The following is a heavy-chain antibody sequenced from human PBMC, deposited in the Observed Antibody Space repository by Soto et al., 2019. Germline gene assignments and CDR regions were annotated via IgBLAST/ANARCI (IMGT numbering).Heavy chain of an antibody. D-gene: IGHD3-22*01. V-gene: IGHV1-8*01. Sequence: GASVKVSCKASGYTFTSYDINWVRQATGQGLEWMGWMNPNSGNTGYAQKFQGRVTMTRNTSISTAYMELSSLRSEDTAVYYCASRTYYYDSSGYYLDAFDIWGQGTMVTVSS. CDR2: MNPNSGNT. CDR3: ASRTYYYDSSGYYLDAFDI. J-gene: IGHJ3*02. CDR1: GYTFTSYD.